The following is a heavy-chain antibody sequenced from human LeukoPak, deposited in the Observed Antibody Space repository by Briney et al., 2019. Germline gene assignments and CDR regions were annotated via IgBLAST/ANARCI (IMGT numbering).Heavy chain of an antibody. J-gene: IGHJ4*02. CDR3: VKGRGNSRWVPFDF. CDR2: FSASDGQT. CDR1: GFTFDSYA. Sequence: GGSLRLSCVASGFTFDSYAMSWVRQAPGKGLEWVSSFSASDGQTFYIDSVKGRFTLSRDSSKNTLYLQMNSLRAEDSALYYCVKGRGNSRWVPFDFCGQGTLVTVSS. V-gene: IGHV3-23*01. D-gene: IGHD6-19*01.